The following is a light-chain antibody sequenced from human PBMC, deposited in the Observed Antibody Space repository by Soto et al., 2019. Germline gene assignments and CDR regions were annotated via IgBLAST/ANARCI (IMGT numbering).Light chain of an antibody. Sequence: QSVLTQPPSASASLGASVTLTCTLSSGYSNYKVDWYQQRPGKGPRFVMRVGTGGIVGSKGDGIPDRFSVLGSGLNRYLTIKNIQEEDESDYHCGADHGSESNFVVFGGGTKLTVL. V-gene: IGLV9-49*01. CDR3: GADHGSESNFVV. J-gene: IGLJ2*01. CDR1: SGYSNYK. CDR2: VGTGGIVG.